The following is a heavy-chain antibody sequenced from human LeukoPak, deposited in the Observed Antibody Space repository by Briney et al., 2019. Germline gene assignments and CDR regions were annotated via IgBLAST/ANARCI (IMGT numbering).Heavy chain of an antibody. V-gene: IGHV4-34*01. Sequence: SETLSLTCAVYGGSFSGYYWSWIRQPPGKGLEWIGEINHSGSTNYNPSLKSRVTMSVDTSKNQFSLKLSSVTAADTAVYYCARVSVGYDFWSGSYYYYGMDVWGQGTTVTVSS. CDR3: ARVSVGYDFWSGSYYYYGMDV. CDR1: GGSFSGYY. J-gene: IGHJ6*02. CDR2: INHSGST. D-gene: IGHD3-3*01.